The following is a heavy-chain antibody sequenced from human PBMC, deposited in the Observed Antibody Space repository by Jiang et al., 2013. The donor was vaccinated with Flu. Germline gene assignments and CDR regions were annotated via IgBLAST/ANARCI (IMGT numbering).Heavy chain of an antibody. CDR1: GYTFTSYD. CDR2: MNPNSGNT. D-gene: IGHD6-25*01. V-gene: IGHV1-8*01. J-gene: IGHJ6*02. CDR3: AYLSPERHYYYYGMDV. Sequence: GAEVKKPGASVKVSCKASGYTFTSYDINWVRQATGQGLEWMGWMNPNSGNTGYAQKFQGRVTMTRNTSISTAYMELSSLRSEDTAVYYCAYLSPERHYYYYGMDVWGQGTTVTVSS.